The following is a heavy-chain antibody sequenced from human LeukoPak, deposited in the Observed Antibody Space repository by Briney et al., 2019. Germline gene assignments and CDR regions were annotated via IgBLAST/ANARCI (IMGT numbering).Heavy chain of an antibody. V-gene: IGHV3-30*02. Sequence: GGSLRLSCVASGFTFRTYGMHWVRQAPGKGLEWVALKRYDDSNKYYADSVKGRFTISRDNSKNTLYLQMNSLRAEDTAVYYCAKVGKTENYYGSGRFSYYYYMDVWGKGTTVTISS. D-gene: IGHD3-10*01. CDR1: GFTFRTYG. CDR3: AKVGKTENYYGSGRFSYYYYMDV. CDR2: KRYDDSNK. J-gene: IGHJ6*03.